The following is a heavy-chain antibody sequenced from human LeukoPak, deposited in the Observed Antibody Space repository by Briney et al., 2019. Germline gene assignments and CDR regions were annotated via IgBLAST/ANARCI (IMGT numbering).Heavy chain of an antibody. D-gene: IGHD4-23*01. Sequence: PSETLSLTCTVSGGSISSYYWSWIRQPPGKGLEWIGYIYYSGSTNYNPSLKSRVTISVDASKNQFSLKLSSVTTADTAVYYCARGYGGNVEMYFDLWGRGTLVTVSS. CDR1: GGSISSYY. V-gene: IGHV4-59*08. CDR3: ARGYGGNVEMYFDL. J-gene: IGHJ2*01. CDR2: IYYSGST.